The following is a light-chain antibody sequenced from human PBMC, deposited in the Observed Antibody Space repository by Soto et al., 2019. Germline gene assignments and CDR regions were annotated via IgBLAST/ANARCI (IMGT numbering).Light chain of an antibody. Sequence: QSVLTQPPSVSAAPGQKVTISCSGSNSNIGRTYVSWYQQLPGTAPKLLIYDNNKRPSGIPDRFSGSKSGTSATLGISGLQTGDEADYYCGTWHNNVNWVFGGGTKLTVL. CDR3: GTWHNNVNWV. CDR1: NSNIGRTY. CDR2: DNN. J-gene: IGLJ3*02. V-gene: IGLV1-51*01.